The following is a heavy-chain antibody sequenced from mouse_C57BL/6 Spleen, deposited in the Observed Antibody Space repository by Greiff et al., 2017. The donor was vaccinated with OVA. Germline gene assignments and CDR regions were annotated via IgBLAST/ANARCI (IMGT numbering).Heavy chain of an antibody. J-gene: IGHJ4*01. CDR2: FHPYNDDT. D-gene: IGHD2-1*01. Sequence: QVQLKESGAELVKPGASVKMSCKASGYTFTTYPIEWMKQNHGKSLEWIGNFHPYNDDTKYNEKFKGKATLTVEKSSSTVYLELSRLTSDDSAVYYCARGGLHGNYDAMDYWGQGTSVTVSS. CDR1: GYTFTTYP. CDR3: ARGGLHGNYDAMDY. V-gene: IGHV1-47*01.